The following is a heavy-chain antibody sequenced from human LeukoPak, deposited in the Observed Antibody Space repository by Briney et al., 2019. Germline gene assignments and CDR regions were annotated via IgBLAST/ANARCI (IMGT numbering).Heavy chain of an antibody. J-gene: IGHJ4*02. Sequence: GGSLRLSCAASGFTFSTYSMNWVRQAPGKGLEWVSYISSLSGTIYYADSVKGRFTISRDNAKNSLYLQMNSLRAEDTAIYYCARVDSGSYYLASYYFDYWGQGTLVTVSS. D-gene: IGHD1-26*01. CDR1: GFTFSTYS. CDR3: ARVDSGSYYLASYYFDY. V-gene: IGHV3-48*01. CDR2: ISSLSGTI.